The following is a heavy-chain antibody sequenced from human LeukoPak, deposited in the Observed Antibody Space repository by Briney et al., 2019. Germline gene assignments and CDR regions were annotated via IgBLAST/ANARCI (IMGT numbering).Heavy chain of an antibody. CDR1: GFTFSSYW. Sequence: GGSLRLSCAASGFTFSSYWMHWVRQAPGKGLVWVSLIHSDGSSRNYADSVKGRFTISRDNAKNTLYLQINSLRAEDTAVYYCARDLGYRLDYWGQGILVTVS. D-gene: IGHD5-18*01. CDR3: ARDLGYRLDY. J-gene: IGHJ4*02. CDR2: IHSDGSSR. V-gene: IGHV3-74*01.